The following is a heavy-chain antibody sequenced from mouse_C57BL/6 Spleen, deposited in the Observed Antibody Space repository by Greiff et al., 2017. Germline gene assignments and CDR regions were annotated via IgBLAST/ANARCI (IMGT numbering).Heavy chain of an antibody. Sequence: EVHLVESGGGLVKPGGSLKLSCAASGFTFSDYGMHWVRQAPEKGLEWVAYISSGSSTIYYADTVKGRFTISRDNAKNTLFLQMSSLRSEDTAMYYCARLRRGGYYAMDYWGQGTSVTVSS. CDR2: ISSGSSTI. J-gene: IGHJ4*01. CDR3: ARLRRGGYYAMDY. CDR1: GFTFSDYG. D-gene: IGHD2-12*01. V-gene: IGHV5-17*01.